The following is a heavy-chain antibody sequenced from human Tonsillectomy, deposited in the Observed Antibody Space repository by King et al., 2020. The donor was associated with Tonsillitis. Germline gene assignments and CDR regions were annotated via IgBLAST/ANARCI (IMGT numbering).Heavy chain of an antibody. Sequence: VQLVESGGGVVQPGGSLRLSCAASRLAFNDYGMHWVRQPPGKGLEWVAFIRFDGSNKYYADSVKGRFTISRDNSKNKLYLQMNSLRAEDTAVYYCAKDLFTNSWGYYFDYWGPGTLVTVSS. D-gene: IGHD2-8*01. CDR3: AKDLFTNSWGYYFDY. V-gene: IGHV3-30*02. CDR2: IRFDGSNK. CDR1: RLAFNDYG. J-gene: IGHJ4*02.